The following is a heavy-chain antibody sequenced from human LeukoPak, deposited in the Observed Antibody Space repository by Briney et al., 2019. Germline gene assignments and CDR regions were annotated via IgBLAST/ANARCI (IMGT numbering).Heavy chain of an antibody. CDR1: GFTFSTYW. CDR3: ARLRSGYYSDY. Sequence: GGSLRVSCAASGFTFSTYWMSWVRQAPGKGLEWVANIKEDGSQKYYVGSVKGRSTISKDNAKNSLYLQMNSLRAEDTAVYYCARLRSGYYSDYWGQGTLVTVSS. V-gene: IGHV3-7*01. J-gene: IGHJ4*02. D-gene: IGHD3-3*01. CDR2: IKEDGSQK.